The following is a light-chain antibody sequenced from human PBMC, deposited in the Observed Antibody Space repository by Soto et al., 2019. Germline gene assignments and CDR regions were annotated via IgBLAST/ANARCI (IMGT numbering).Light chain of an antibody. V-gene: IGLV2-8*01. CDR1: SSDVGGYNY. CDR2: EVV. Sequence: QSALTQPPSAPESPGQSVTISCTGTSSDVGGYNYVSWYQQHPGAAPKLMIYEVVKRPSGVPDRFSGSKSGNTASLTVSGLQAEDESDYYCSSYGGDNNVVFGGGTKVTVL. CDR3: SSYGGDNNVV. J-gene: IGLJ2*01.